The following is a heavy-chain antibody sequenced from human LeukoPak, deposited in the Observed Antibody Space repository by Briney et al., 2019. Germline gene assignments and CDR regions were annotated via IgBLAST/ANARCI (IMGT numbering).Heavy chain of an antibody. CDR1: GLTVSSNY. J-gene: IGHJ5*02. CDR2: IYNGDMT. Sequence: PGGSLRLSCAASGLTVSSNYMSWVRQAPGKGLEWLSVIYNGDMTYYADSVKGRFTISRDNAKNTLYLQMNSLRVEDTAVYYCARDGGYDKYNWFDPWGQGTLVTVSS. V-gene: IGHV3-66*01. CDR3: ARDGGYDKYNWFDP. D-gene: IGHD5-12*01.